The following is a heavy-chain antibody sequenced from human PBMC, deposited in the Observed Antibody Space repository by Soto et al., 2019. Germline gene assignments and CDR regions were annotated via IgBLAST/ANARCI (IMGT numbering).Heavy chain of an antibody. CDR3: AREVGYGDFSAALLD. CDR2: IITLFGTS. CDR1: GGTFSSHS. D-gene: IGHD2-21*02. Sequence: VQLMQSGAEVKKPGSSVKVSCKASGGTFSSHSINWVRQAPGQGLEWMGGIITLFGTSNYAQNFQVRVTITADQSTSTAYMELNSLTSDDTAVYYCAREVGYGDFSAALLDWGQGTLVTVSS. J-gene: IGHJ4*02. V-gene: IGHV1-69*01.